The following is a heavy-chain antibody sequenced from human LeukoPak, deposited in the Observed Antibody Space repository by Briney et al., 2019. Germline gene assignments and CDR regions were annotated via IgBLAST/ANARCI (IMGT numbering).Heavy chain of an antibody. Sequence: GGSLRLSCAASGFTFSDYYMSWIRQAPGKGLEWVSYISSSGSTIYYADSVKGRFTISRDNAKNSLYLQMNSLRAEDTAVYYCARETSRQAGTDDAFDIWGQGTMVTVSS. CDR1: GFTFSDYY. D-gene: IGHD6-19*01. J-gene: IGHJ3*02. CDR3: ARETSRQAGTDDAFDI. CDR2: ISSSGSTI. V-gene: IGHV3-11*01.